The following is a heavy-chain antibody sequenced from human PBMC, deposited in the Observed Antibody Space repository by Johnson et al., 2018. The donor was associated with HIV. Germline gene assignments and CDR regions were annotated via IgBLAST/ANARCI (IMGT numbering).Heavy chain of an antibody. V-gene: IGHV3-11*04. Sequence: VQLVESGGGLVKPGGSLRLSCAASGFTFSDYYMSWIRQAPGKGLEWVSYISSSGTTVYNADSVKGRFSISRDNAKQSLYLQMNSLRAEDTAVYYCARDRGYWDAFDIWGQGTMVTVSS. D-gene: IGHD3-22*01. CDR3: ARDRGYWDAFDI. J-gene: IGHJ3*02. CDR2: ISSSGTTV. CDR1: GFTFSDYY.